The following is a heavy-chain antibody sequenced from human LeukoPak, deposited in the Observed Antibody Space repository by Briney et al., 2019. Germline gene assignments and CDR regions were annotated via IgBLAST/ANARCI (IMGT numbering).Heavy chain of an antibody. CDR2: ISVYNGNT. Sequence: ASVKVPCKASGYTFTGYYMHWVRQAPGQGLEWVGWISVYNGNTKYAQKLQGRVTMTIDTSTSTAYMELRSPRSDDTAMYYCARGRAEAEPGIYYYYMDVWGKGTTVTVSS. CDR1: GYTFTGYY. D-gene: IGHD6-25*01. CDR3: ARGRAEAEPGIYYYYMDV. J-gene: IGHJ6*03. V-gene: IGHV1-18*04.